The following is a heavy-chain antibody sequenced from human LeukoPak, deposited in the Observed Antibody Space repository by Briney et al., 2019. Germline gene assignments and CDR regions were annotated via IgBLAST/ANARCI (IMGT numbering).Heavy chain of an antibody. J-gene: IGHJ4*02. Sequence: PGGSLRLSCAASGFTFSSYSMNWVRQAPGKGLEGVSSISSSSSYIYYADSVKGRFTISRDNAKNSLYLQMNSLRAEDTAVYYCARKYGSGSKFDYWGQGTLVTVSS. V-gene: IGHV3-21*01. CDR3: ARKYGSGSKFDY. CDR1: GFTFSSYS. D-gene: IGHD3-10*01. CDR2: ISSSSSYI.